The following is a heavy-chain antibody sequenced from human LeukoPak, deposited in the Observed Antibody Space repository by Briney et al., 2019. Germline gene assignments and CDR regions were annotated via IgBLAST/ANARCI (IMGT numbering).Heavy chain of an antibody. CDR2: ISSSGSTI. V-gene: IGHV3-11*04. J-gene: IGHJ4*02. CDR1: GFTFSDYY. Sequence: GGSLRLSCAASGFTFSDYYMSWIRQSPGKGLEWVSYISSSGSTIYYADSVKGRFTISRDNAKNSLYLQMNSLRAEDTAVYYCARQAIAVSGTLGSYYFDYWGQGTLVTVSS. CDR3: ARQAIAVSGTLGSYYFDY. D-gene: IGHD6-19*01.